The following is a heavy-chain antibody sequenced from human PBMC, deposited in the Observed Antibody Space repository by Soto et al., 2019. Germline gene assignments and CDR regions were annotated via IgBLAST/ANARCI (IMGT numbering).Heavy chain of an antibody. CDR1: GYTFTSYY. J-gene: IGHJ3*02. CDR3: AMGRTPFTIFGVVIVKHDAFDI. Sequence: ASVKVSCKESGYTFTSYYMHWVRQAPGQGLEWMGIINPSGGSTSYAQKFQGRVTMTRDTSTSTVYMELSSLRSEDTAVYYCAMGRTPFTIFGVVIVKHDAFDIWGQGTMVTVSS. V-gene: IGHV1-46*03. D-gene: IGHD3-3*01. CDR2: INPSGGST.